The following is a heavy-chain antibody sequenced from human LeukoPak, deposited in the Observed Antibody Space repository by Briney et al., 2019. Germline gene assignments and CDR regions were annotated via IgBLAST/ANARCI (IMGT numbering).Heavy chain of an antibody. D-gene: IGHD3-10*01. CDR1: GYTFTSYD. V-gene: IGHV1-8*01. CDR2: MNPNSGNT. CDR3: GRSLARIRGVKGAFDI. J-gene: IGHJ3*02. Sequence: ASVKVSCKASGYTFTSYDINWVRQATGQGLEWMGWMNPNSGNTGYAQKFQGRVTMTRNTSISTAYMELSSLRSEDTAVYYCGRSLARIRGVKGAFDIWGQGTMVTVSS.